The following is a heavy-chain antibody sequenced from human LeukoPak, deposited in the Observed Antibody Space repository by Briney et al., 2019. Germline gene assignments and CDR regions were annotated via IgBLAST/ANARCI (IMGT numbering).Heavy chain of an antibody. V-gene: IGHV1-2*02. Sequence: ASVKVSCKASGYTFTSYDINWVRQATGQGLEWMGWINPNSGGTNYAQKFQGRVTMTRDTSISTAYMELSRLRSDDTAVYYCARRVGTNLDYWGQGTLVTVSS. CDR2: INPNSGGT. CDR1: GYTFTSYD. D-gene: IGHD2-2*01. CDR3: ARRVGTNLDY. J-gene: IGHJ4*02.